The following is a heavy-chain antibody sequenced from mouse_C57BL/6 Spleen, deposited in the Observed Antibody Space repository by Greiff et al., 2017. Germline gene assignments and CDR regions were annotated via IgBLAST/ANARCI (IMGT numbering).Heavy chain of an antibody. Sequence: QVQLQQPGAELVKPGASVKVSCKASGYTFTSYWMHWVKQRPGQGLEWIGRIHPSDSDTNYNQKFKGKATLTVDKSSSTAYLQLSSLTSEDSAVXYCAIQGAAQAHFDYWGQGTTLTVSS. D-gene: IGHD3-2*02. CDR2: IHPSDSDT. CDR3: AIQGAAQAHFDY. J-gene: IGHJ2*01. CDR1: GYTFTSYW. V-gene: IGHV1-74*01.